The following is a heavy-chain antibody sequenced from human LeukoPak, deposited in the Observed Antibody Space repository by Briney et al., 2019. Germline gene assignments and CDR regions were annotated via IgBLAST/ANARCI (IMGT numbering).Heavy chain of an antibody. CDR3: ARVGGSVGDY. D-gene: IGHD3-10*01. V-gene: IGHV4-34*01. CDR2: INHSGST. J-gene: IGHJ4*02. CDR1: GGSFSGYY. Sequence: PSETLSLTCAVYGGSFSGYYWSWIRRPPGKGLEWIGEINHSGSTNYNPSLKSRVTISVDTSKNQFSLKLSSVTAADTAVYYCARVGGSVGDYWGQGTLVTVSS.